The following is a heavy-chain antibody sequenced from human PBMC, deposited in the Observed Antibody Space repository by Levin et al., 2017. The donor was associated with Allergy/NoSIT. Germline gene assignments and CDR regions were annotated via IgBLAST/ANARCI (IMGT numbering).Heavy chain of an antibody. Sequence: GGSLRLSCAASGFTFSSYAMHWVRQAPGKGLEWVAVISYDGSNKYYADSVKGRFTISRDNSKNTLYLQMNSLRAEDTAVYYCARYRTAMVTGAFDIWGQGTMVTVSS. CDR3: ARYRTAMVTGAFDI. V-gene: IGHV3-30-3*01. J-gene: IGHJ3*02. D-gene: IGHD5-18*01. CDR2: ISYDGSNK. CDR1: GFTFSSYA.